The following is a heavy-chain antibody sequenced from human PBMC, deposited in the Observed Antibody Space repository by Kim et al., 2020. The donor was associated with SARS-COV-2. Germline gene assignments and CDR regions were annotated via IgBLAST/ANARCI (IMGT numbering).Heavy chain of an antibody. Sequence: SETLSLTCTVSGGSISSYYWSWIRQPPGKGLEWIGYIYYSGSTNYNPALKSRVTISVDTSKNQFSLKLSSVTAADTAVYYCARWSGTYQYYFDYWGQGTLVTVSS. CDR1: GGSISSYY. D-gene: IGHD1-26*01. J-gene: IGHJ4*02. CDR2: IYYSGST. CDR3: ARWSGTYQYYFDY. V-gene: IGHV4-59*08.